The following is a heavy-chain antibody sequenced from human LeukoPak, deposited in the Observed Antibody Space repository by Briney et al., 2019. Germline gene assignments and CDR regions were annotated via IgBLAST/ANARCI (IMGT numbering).Heavy chain of an antibody. V-gene: IGHV4-59*08. CDR3: ARHVPYDSSDYTLTY. Sequence: PSETLSLTCTVSGDSISNYFWSWIRRPPGKELEYIGYIYYSASTNYNPSLKSRVTISADTSKNQLSLKLNSVTAADTAVYYCARHVPYDSSDYTLTYWGQGTLVTVSS. CDR1: GDSISNYF. J-gene: IGHJ4*02. CDR2: IYYSAST. D-gene: IGHD3-22*01.